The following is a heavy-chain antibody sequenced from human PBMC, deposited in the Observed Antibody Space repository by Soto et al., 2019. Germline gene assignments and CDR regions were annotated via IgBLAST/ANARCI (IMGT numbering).Heavy chain of an antibody. CDR3: ARDQLDSSGSDGMDV. CDR1: GYTFTSYG. J-gene: IGHJ6*02. Sequence: ASVKVSCKASGYTFTSYGISWVRQAPGQGLEWMGWISAYNGNTNYAQKLQGRVTMTTDTSTSTAYMELRSLRAEDTAVYYCARDQLDSSGSDGMDVWGQGTTVTVSS. D-gene: IGHD3-22*01. V-gene: IGHV1-18*04. CDR2: ISAYNGNT.